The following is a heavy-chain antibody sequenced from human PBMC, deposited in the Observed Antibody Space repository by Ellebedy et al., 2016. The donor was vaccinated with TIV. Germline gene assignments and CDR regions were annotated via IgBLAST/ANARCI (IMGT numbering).Heavy chain of an antibody. CDR2: IYYNGNT. J-gene: IGHJ5*02. CDR1: AGYVATSSSHY. CDR3: ARSSDYSDGRGYYPNWFDP. D-gene: IGHD3-22*01. Sequence: GSLRLXCIVSAGYVATSSSHYWVWIRQPPGKGLEWIGSIYYNGNTFSNPSLKGRVTISVDTSRKDVSLKLSSVTAADTAVYFCARSSDYSDGRGYYPNWFDPWGQGTLVTVSS. V-gene: IGHV4-39*02.